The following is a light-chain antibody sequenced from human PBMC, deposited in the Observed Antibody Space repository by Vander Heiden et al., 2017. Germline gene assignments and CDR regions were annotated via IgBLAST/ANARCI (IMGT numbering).Light chain of an antibody. CDR1: RSNIGTNS. J-gene: IGLJ3*02. CDR2: SNN. CDR3: AAWDDSLNGVV. Sequence: SVLTPPPSASGTPGQGVTISCSGRRSNIGTNSVNWYQQLPGTAPKLLMYSNNHRPSGVPDRFSGSKSGTSASLAITGLQSEDEADYYCAAWDDSLNGVVFGGGTKLTVI. V-gene: IGLV1-44*01.